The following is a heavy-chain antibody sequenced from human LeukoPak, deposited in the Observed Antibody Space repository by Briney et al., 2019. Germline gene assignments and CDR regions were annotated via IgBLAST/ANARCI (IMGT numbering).Heavy chain of an antibody. D-gene: IGHD4-17*01. J-gene: IGHJ6*03. CDR3: ARLGPVNKDHYMDV. CDR1: GFTFRSYE. Sequence: PGGSLRLSCEDSGFTFRSYEMNWVRQAPGKGLEWIAYLSSSGSAFSYADSVKGRFTIARDNAKNSVYLEMNSLRAEDTAVYFCARLGPVNKDHYMDVGGKGTTVTISS. CDR2: LSSSGSAF. V-gene: IGHV3-48*03.